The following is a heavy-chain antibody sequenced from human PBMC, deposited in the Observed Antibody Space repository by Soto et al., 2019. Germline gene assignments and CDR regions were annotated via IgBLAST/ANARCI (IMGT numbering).Heavy chain of an antibody. V-gene: IGHV3-64*01. CDR2: ISSNGGSI. CDR3: ARLHNYHYGLDV. D-gene: IGHD4-4*01. J-gene: IGHJ6*02. CDR1: GFTFSSYA. Sequence: PGGSLRLSCAASGFTFSSYAMHWVRQASGKGLEYVSAISSNGGSIYYGNSVKGRFTISRDNSKNTLYLQMGSLRAEDMAVYYCARLHNYHYGLDVWGQGTTVTVSS.